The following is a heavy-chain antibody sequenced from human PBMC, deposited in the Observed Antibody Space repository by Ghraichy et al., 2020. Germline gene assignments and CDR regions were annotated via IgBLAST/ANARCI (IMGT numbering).Heavy chain of an antibody. D-gene: IGHD2-2*01. V-gene: IGHV3-7*03. Sequence: SCAASGFTFSSYWMSWVRQAPGKGLEWVANIKQDGSEKYYVDSVKGRFTISRDNAKNSLYLQMNSLRAEDTAVYYCAREGCSSTSCPPTFDYWGQGTLVTVSS. J-gene: IGHJ4*02. CDR1: GFTFSSYW. CDR2: IKQDGSEK. CDR3: AREGCSSTSCPPTFDY.